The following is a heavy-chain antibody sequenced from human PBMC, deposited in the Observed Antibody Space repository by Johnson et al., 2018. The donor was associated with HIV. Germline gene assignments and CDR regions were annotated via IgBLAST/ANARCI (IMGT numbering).Heavy chain of an antibody. CDR1: GFTVSSNY. D-gene: IGHD7-27*01. CDR2: ISGSGDNT. V-gene: IGHV3-23*04. CDR3: AKDQASVGTGEYAFDI. Sequence: VQLVESGGGLIQPGGSLRLSCAASGFTVSSNYMSWVRQAPGKGLEWVSAISGSGDNTYYADSVQGRFTISSDNSRNTRYLQMNSLTAEDTAVYYCAKDQASVGTGEYAFDIWGQGTMVTVSS. J-gene: IGHJ3*02.